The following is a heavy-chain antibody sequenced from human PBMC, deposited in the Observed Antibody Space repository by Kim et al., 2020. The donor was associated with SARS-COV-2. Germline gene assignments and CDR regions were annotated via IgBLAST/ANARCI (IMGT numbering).Heavy chain of an antibody. CDR1: GFTFSSYW. J-gene: IGHJ4*02. CDR3: ATLGYCSSTSCSPSYRVTLAAGMGDY. Sequence: GGSLRLSCAASGFTFSSYWMHWVRHAPGKGLVWVSRINSDGSSTSYADSVKGRFTISRDNAKNTLYLQMNSLRAEDTAVYYCATLGYCSSTSCSPSYRVTLAAGMGDYWGQGTLVTVSS. V-gene: IGHV3-74*01. CDR2: INSDGSST. D-gene: IGHD2-2*01.